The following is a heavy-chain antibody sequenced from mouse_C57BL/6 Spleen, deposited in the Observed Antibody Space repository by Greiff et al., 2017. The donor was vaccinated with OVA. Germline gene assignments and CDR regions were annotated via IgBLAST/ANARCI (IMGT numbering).Heavy chain of an antibody. V-gene: IGHV3-6*01. J-gene: IGHJ2*01. CDR3: ARANWDLFDY. CDR2: ISYDGSN. Sequence: LQESGPGLVKPSQSLSLTCSVTGYSITSGYYWNWIRQFPGNKLEWMGYISYDGSNNYNPSLKNRISITRDTSKNQFFLKLNSVTTEDTATYYCARANWDLFDYWGQGTTLTVSS. D-gene: IGHD4-1*01. CDR1: GYSITSGYY.